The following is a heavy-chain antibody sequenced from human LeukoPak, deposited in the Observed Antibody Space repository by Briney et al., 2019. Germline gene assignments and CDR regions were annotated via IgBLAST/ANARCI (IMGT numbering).Heavy chain of an antibody. J-gene: IGHJ2*01. CDR3: ARPSFGMYFDL. V-gene: IGHV4-34*01. CDR1: GESFSGYY. CDR2: INHSGST. Sequence: PSETLSLTCAVYGESFSGYYWSWIRQPPGRGLEWIGEINHSGSTNYNPSLKSRVTISVDTSKNQFSLKLSSVTAADTAVYYCARPSFGMYFDLWGRGTLVTVSS. D-gene: IGHD3-16*01.